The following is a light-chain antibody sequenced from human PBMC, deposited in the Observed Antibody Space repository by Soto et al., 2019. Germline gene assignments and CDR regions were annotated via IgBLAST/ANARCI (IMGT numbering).Light chain of an antibody. J-gene: IGKJ2*01. V-gene: IGKV4-1*01. CDR3: QQYYSTPYT. CDR2: WAS. CDR1: QSVLYSSNNKNY. Sequence: DIVMTQSPDSLAVSLGERATINCKSSQSVLYSSNNKNYLAWYQQKPGQPPKLLIYWASTRESGVPERFSGSGSGTDFPLTISSLQAEDVGVYYCQQYYSTPYTFGQGTKLEIK.